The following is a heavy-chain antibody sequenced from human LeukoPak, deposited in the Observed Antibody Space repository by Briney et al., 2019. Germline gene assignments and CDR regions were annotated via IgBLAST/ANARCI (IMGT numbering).Heavy chain of an antibody. Sequence: PGGSLRLSCAASGFTFSSYWMSWVRQAPGKGLEWVANIKQDGSEKYYVDSVKGRFTISRDNAKNSLYLQMNSLRAEDTAVYYCARDLWDYDFWSSLDYWGQGTLVTVSS. CDR3: ARDLWDYDFWSSLDY. CDR1: GFTFSSYW. D-gene: IGHD3-3*01. CDR2: IKQDGSEK. J-gene: IGHJ4*02. V-gene: IGHV3-7*01.